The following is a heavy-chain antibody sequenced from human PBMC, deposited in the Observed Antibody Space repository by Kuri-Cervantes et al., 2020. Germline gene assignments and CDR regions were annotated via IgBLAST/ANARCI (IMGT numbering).Heavy chain of an antibody. CDR1: GASISTSNVF. CDR2: IHSSGNS. CDR3: ARDQYFYYMDV. V-gene: IGHV4-39*02. Sequence: GSLRLSCAVSGASISTSNVFWGWVRQSPGKGLEWIGSIHSSGNSDYNPSFESRITISIDRSKNQFSLKVSSVTAADTAVYFCARDQYFYYMDVWGKGTAVTVSS. J-gene: IGHJ6*03.